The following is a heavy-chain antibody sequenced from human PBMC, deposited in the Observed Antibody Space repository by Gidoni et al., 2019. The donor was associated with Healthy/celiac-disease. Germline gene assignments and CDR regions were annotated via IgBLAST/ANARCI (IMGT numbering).Heavy chain of an antibody. V-gene: IGHV4-59*01. D-gene: IGHD2-2*01. CDR1: GGSISSYY. J-gene: IGHJ5*02. CDR2: IYYSGST. CDR3: ARVVAVYQQGWFDP. Sequence: QVQLQESGPGLVKPSETLSLTCTVSGGSISSYYWSWIRQPPGKGLEWIGYIYYSGSTNYNPSLKSRVTISVDTSKNQFSLKLSSVTAADTAVYYCARVVAVYQQGWFDPWGQGTLVTVSS.